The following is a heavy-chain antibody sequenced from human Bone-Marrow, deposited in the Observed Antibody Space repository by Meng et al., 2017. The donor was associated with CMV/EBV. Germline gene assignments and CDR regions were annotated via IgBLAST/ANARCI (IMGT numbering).Heavy chain of an antibody. CDR1: GFTFSSYW. D-gene: IGHD6-13*01. V-gene: IGHV3-7*01. CDR2: IKQDGSEK. Sequence: GESLKISCAASGFTFSSYWMSWVRQAPGKGLEWVANIKQDGSEKYYVDSVKGRFTISRDNAKNALYLQMNSLRGEDTAVYYCVRDGHSWDFDFWGQGTLFTVSS. J-gene: IGHJ4*02. CDR3: VRDGHSWDFDF.